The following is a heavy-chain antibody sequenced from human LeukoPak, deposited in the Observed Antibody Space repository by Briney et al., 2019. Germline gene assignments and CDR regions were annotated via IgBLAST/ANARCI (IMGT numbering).Heavy chain of an antibody. J-gene: IGHJ5*02. V-gene: IGHV4-39*01. Sequence: PSETLSLTCTVSGGSISSSLYPWGWIRQSPGKNLEWLGSIYYTGTTHYNPSLKSRVTISVDTSKNQFSLNLSSVTAADTAVYYCARQEIGLRSFDPWGQGTLVTVSS. CDR1: GGSISSSLYP. CDR3: ARQEIGLRSFDP. CDR2: IYYTGTT. D-gene: IGHD3/OR15-3a*01.